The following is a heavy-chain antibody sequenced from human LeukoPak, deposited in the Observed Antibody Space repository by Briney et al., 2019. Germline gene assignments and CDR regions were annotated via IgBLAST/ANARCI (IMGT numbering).Heavy chain of an antibody. CDR2: IYYSGST. V-gene: IGHV4-59*01. CDR3: ARGRLGAVHYFDY. Sequence: SETLSLTCTVSGGSISSYYWSWIRQPPGKGLEWIGYIYYSGSTNHNPSLKSRVTISIDTSKNQFSLKLSSVTPADTAVYYCARGRLGAVHYFDYWGQGTLVTVSS. CDR1: GGSISSYY. J-gene: IGHJ4*02. D-gene: IGHD7-27*01.